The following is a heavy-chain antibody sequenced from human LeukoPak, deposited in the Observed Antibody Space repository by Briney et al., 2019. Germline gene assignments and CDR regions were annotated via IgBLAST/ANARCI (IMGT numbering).Heavy chain of an antibody. D-gene: IGHD6-6*01. CDR1: AFTFSGSA. V-gene: IGHV3-73*01. CDR2: IRSKANSYAT. Sequence: GSLRLSCAASAFTFSGSAMHWVRQASGKGLEWVGRIRSKANSYATAYAASVKGRFTISRDDSKNTAYLQMNSLKTEDTAVYYCTRHDGGAARLLDYWGQGTLVTVSS. J-gene: IGHJ4*02. CDR3: TRHDGGAARLLDY.